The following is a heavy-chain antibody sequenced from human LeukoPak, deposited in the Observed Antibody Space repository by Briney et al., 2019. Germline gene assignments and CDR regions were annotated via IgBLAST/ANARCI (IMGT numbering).Heavy chain of an antibody. CDR1: GYSFGNRW. D-gene: IGHD3-10*01. V-gene: IGHV5-51*01. CDR2: IYPDDSDT. CDR3: ARGAYGSGSYYNYYGMDV. J-gene: IGHJ6*02. Sequence: ESLKLSCKGSGYSFGNRWIGWVRQMPGKGLEWMGIIYPDDSDTIYSPSFEGQVTISADKSISTAYLQWSSLKASDTAMYYCARGAYGSGSYYNYYGMDVWGQGTTVTVSS.